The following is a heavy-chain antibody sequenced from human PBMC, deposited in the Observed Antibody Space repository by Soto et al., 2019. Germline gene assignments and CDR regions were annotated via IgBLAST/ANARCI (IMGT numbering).Heavy chain of an antibody. CDR2: LYWDDDQ. V-gene: IGHV2-5*02. J-gene: IGHJ4*02. Sequence: QITLKASGPTLVKPTQTPTLTCTFSGFSLSTSGVGVGWIRQPPGYALGCLQLLYWDDDQRFCPSLKRRLTNTKDTFKDQLVLTMTDMDPVDTATYYGADRRTRNCGWSEVLFDYWCQGSLVIVSS. CDR3: ADRRTRNCGWSEVLFDY. D-gene: IGHD6-19*01. CDR1: GFSLSTSGVG.